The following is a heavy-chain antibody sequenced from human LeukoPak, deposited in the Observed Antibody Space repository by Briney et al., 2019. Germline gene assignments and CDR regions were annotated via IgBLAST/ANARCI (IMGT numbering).Heavy chain of an antibody. CDR2: INHSGST. Sequence: PSETLSLTCAVYGGSFSGYYWSWIRQPPGKGLEWIGEINHSGSTNYNPSLKSRVTISVDTSKNQFSPKLSSVTAADTAVYYCARRYCSGGSCYFDYWGQGTLVTVSS. V-gene: IGHV4-34*01. J-gene: IGHJ4*02. CDR3: ARRYCSGGSCYFDY. D-gene: IGHD2-15*01. CDR1: GGSFSGYY.